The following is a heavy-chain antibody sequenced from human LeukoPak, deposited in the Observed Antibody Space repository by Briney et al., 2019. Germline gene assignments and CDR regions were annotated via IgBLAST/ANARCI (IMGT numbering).Heavy chain of an antibody. CDR3: ARDCNYDSCSLGFDP. J-gene: IGHJ5*02. CDR2: IKQDGSEK. Sequence: GALRLSCAASGFTFSSYWMSWVRQAPGKGLEWVANIKQDGSEKYYVDSVKGRFTISRDNAKNSLYLQMNSLRAEDTAVYYCARDCNYDSCSLGFDPWGQGTPVTVSS. D-gene: IGHD3-3*01. CDR1: GFTFSSYW. V-gene: IGHV3-7*01.